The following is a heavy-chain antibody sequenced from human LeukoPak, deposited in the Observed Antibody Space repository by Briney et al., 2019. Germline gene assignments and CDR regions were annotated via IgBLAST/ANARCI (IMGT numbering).Heavy chain of an antibody. CDR1: GLTFDDYG. Sequence: LPGGSLRLSCAASGLTFDDYGMSWVRQAPGKGLEWVSGINWNGGSTGYADSVKGRFTISRDNAKNSLYLQMNSLRAEDTALYYCARSPDQYGGNSGYYFDYWGQGTLVTVSS. D-gene: IGHD4-23*01. J-gene: IGHJ4*02. CDR2: INWNGGST. CDR3: ARSPDQYGGNSGYYFDY. V-gene: IGHV3-20*04.